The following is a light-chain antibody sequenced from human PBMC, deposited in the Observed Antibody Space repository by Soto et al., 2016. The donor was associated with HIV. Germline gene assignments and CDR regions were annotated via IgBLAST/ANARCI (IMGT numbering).Light chain of an antibody. V-gene: IGLV3-21*01. Sequence: YELTQPPSVSVAPGKTARITCGGNNIGSKSAHWYQQKPGQAPVLVVFDDSDRPSGIPERFSGSNSGDTATLTISSVAAEDEADYYCQVWDSTSDHYVFAAGTRVTVL. J-gene: IGLJ1*01. CDR1: NIGSKS. CDR2: DDS. CDR3: QVWDSTSDHYV.